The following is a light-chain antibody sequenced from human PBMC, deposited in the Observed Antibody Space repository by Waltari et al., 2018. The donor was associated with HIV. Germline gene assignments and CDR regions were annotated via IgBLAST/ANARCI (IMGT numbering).Light chain of an antibody. CDR2: EAS. V-gene: IGKV1-12*01. CDR1: QNIGRS. J-gene: IGKJ2*01. CDR3: QQATSFPHT. Sequence: IQMTHSPSSVSVFVGGGVSISCRASQNIGRSLAWYQLKPGKAPKLLVYEASRLNDGVPARFHATGSKSNFTLDINNLQSEDFAFYVCQQATSFPHTFG.